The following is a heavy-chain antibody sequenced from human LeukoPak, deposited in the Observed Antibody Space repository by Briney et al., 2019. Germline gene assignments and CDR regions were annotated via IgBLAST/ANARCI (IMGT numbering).Heavy chain of an antibody. D-gene: IGHD2-2*01. CDR3: ARGGDIVVVPAAIWFDP. CDR1: GGSFRGYY. Sequence: PSETLSLTCAVYGGSFRGYYWSWIRQPPGKGLEWLGEINHSGSTNYNPSLKSRVTISADTSKNQISLKLSSVTAADTAVYYCARGGDIVVVPAAIWFDPWGQGTLVTVSA. CDR2: INHSGST. J-gene: IGHJ5*02. V-gene: IGHV4-34*01.